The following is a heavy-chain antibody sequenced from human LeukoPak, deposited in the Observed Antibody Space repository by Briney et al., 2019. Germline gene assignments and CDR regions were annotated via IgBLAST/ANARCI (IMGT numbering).Heavy chain of an antibody. Sequence: GGTLRLSCAASGFPFNNHGMSWVRQAPGKGLEWVSGIIGGAGSTYYADSVKGRFTISGDNSKNTLFLQMNSLRAEDTAVYYCAHGAMYQLDYWGQGTLVIVSS. D-gene: IGHD2-2*01. J-gene: IGHJ4*02. CDR2: IIGGAGST. V-gene: IGHV3-23*01. CDR3: AHGAMYQLDY. CDR1: GFPFNNHG.